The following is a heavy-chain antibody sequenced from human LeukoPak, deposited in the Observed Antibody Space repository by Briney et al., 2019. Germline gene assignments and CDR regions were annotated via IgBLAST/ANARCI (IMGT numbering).Heavy chain of an antibody. CDR1: GFTFSNYA. J-gene: IGHJ4*02. CDR2: TSRSGGST. V-gene: IGHV3-23*01. CDR3: AKDEGENGEYWSNFHH. D-gene: IGHD2-8*01. Sequence: PGGSLRLSCAASGFTFSNYAMSWVRQAPGKGLEWVSATSRSGGSTYYADSVKGRLTISRDNSKSALFLQINSLRVEDTAVYYCAKDEGENGEYWSNFHHWGQGTLVTVSS.